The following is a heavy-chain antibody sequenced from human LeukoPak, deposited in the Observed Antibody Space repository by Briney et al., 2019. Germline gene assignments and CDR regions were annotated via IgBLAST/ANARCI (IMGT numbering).Heavy chain of an antibody. CDR2: ITGSGGDT. D-gene: IGHD5-24*01. CDR3: AKGSRDSRPYYFDF. V-gene: IGHV3-23*01. J-gene: IGHJ4*02. Sequence: GGSLRLSCAASGFTFDNYAMSWVRQAPGKGLEWVSAITGSGGDTYHADSVKGRFTISRDNSKNTLYLQMNSLRAEDTAVHYCAKGSRDSRPYYFDFWGQEILVTVSS. CDR1: GFTFDNYA.